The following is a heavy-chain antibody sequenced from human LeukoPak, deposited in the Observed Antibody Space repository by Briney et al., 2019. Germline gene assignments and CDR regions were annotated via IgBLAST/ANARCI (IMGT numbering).Heavy chain of an antibody. CDR3: ARAPYYNILTGYYMAYYYYMDV. CDR1: GGSISSYY. V-gene: IGHV4-59*01. CDR2: IYYSGST. D-gene: IGHD3-9*01. J-gene: IGHJ6*03. Sequence: PSETLSLTCTVSGGSISSYYWSWIRQPPGKGLEWIGYIYYSGSTNYNPSLKSRVTISVDTPKNQFSLKLSSVTAADTAVYYCARAPYYNILTGYYMAYYYYMDVWGKGTTVTISS.